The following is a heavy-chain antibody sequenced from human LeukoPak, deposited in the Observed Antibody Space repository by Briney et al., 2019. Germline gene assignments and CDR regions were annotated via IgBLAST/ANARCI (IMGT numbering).Heavy chain of an antibody. V-gene: IGHV4-30-4*08. CDR1: GGSISSGDCY. CDR2: IYYSGST. D-gene: IGHD3-10*01. J-gene: IGHJ4*02. Sequence: SETLSLTCTVSGGSISSGDCYWSWIRQPPGEGLEWIGYIYYSGSTYYNPSLKSRVTISVDTSKKQFPLKLSSVTAADTAVYYCARGVDYYGVWGQGTLVTVSS. CDR3: ARGVDYYGV.